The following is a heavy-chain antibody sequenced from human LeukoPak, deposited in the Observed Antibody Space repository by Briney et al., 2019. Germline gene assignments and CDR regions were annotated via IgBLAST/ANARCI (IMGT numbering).Heavy chain of an antibody. CDR2: IYSGSGNT. J-gene: IGHJ4*02. CDR3: ASPGVRVARTLDY. D-gene: IGHD3-10*01. Sequence: GGSVRLSCVASGLTVSSNYMNWVRQSPGKGLEWVSVIYSGSGNTYYADTVKGRFTISRDNSKNTLYLQRNSLRAEHTVVYDCASPGVRVARTLDYWGQGTLVTVSS. V-gene: IGHV3-53*01. CDR1: GLTVSSNY.